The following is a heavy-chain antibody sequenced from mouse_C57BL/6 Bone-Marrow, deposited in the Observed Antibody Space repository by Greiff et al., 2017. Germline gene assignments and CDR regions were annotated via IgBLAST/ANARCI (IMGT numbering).Heavy chain of an antibody. V-gene: IGHV6-6*01. CDR3: TRRGIDY. Sequence: EVQLQQSGGGLVQPGGSMTLSCAASGFTFSDAWMDLVRPSPEKGLKWVSEIRNNANNPASYYAESVKGRFTSSRDDAKSSVYLQMNSVRAEDTGIYYCTRRGIDYWGQGTSVTVSS. J-gene: IGHJ4*01. CDR2: IRNNANNPAS. CDR1: GFTFSDAW.